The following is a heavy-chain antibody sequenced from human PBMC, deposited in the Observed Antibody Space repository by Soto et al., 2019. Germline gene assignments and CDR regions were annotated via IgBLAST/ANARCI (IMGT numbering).Heavy chain of an antibody. Sequence: GGSLRLSCAASGFTFISYSMNWVRQAPGKGLEWVSYISSSSSTIYYADPVKGRFTISRDNAKNSLYLQMNSLRDEDTAVYYCVYGYYFDSWGQGTLVTVSS. D-gene: IGHD3-10*01. CDR2: ISSSSSTI. J-gene: IGHJ4*02. V-gene: IGHV3-48*02. CDR1: GFTFISYS. CDR3: VYGYYFDS.